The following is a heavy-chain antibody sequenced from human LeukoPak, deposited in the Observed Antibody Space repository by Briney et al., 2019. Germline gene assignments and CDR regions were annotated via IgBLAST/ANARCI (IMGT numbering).Heavy chain of an antibody. CDR3: AKDRSRNYFDY. CDR2: IRNDGNNK. Sequence: GGSLRLSCAASGFTFSSYGLHWVRQAPGKGLEWVAFIRNDGNNKYYADSVKGRFTIFRDNSKDTLFLQMNSLRAEDTAVYYCAKDRSRNYFDYWGQGTLVTVSS. V-gene: IGHV3-30*02. CDR1: GFTFSSYG. J-gene: IGHJ4*02.